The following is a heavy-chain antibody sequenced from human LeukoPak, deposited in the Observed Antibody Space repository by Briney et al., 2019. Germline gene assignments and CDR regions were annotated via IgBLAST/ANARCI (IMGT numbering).Heavy chain of an antibody. CDR1: CCCISSIRYY. D-gene: IGHD3-10*01. CDR2: LYYSGGT. CDR3: ASRPLYGSGSTSPTTDY. V-gene: IGHV4-39*01. Sequence: SEALSLTRTVSCCCISSIRYYWCGIRRPPRKGLEGNGSLYYSGGTLFNPALMCRVTISVDTSKNQSSLRLSSVTAADTAVDYCASRPLYGSGSTSPTTDYCGKGTLVTVSS. J-gene: IGHJ4*01.